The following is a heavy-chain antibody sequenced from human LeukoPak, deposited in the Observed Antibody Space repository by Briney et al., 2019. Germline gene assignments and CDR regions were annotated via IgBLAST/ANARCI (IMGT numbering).Heavy chain of an antibody. V-gene: IGHV3-30*18. CDR1: GFTFSSYG. J-gene: IGHJ4*02. CDR3: AKDDDYPFDY. CDR2: ISYDGSNK. D-gene: IGHD4-11*01. Sequence: GGSLRLSCAASGFTFSSYGMHWVRQAPGKGLEWVAVISYDGSNKYYADSVKGRFTISRDNSKNTLYLQMNSLRAEDTAVYYCAKDDDYPFDYWGQGTLVTVSS.